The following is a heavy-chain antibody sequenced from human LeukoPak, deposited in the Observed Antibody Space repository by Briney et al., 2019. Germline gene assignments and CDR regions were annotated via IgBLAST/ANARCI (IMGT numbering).Heavy chain of an antibody. CDR2: ISASSGNT. Sequence: ASVKVSCKASGYTFTSYGVSWVRQAPGQGLKWMAWISASSGNTNYAQSLQDRVTLTTDTSTSTAYMELRSLTSDDTAVYYCARDLDWIFDLWGRGTLVTVSS. V-gene: IGHV1-18*01. J-gene: IGHJ2*01. CDR3: ARDLDWIFDL. D-gene: IGHD3-9*01. CDR1: GYTFTSYG.